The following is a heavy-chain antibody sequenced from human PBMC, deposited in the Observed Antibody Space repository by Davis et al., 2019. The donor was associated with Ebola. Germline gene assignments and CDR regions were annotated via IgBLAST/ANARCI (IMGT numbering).Heavy chain of an antibody. CDR3: ATIDRIGAAWIDP. CDR2: WYYGGST. CDR1: GGSIRRTSYY. V-gene: IGHV4-39*01. D-gene: IGHD6-13*01. J-gene: IGHJ5*02. Sequence: MPSETLSLTCSVSGGSIRRTSYYWGWIRQPPGKGLEWIGSWYYGGSTFYNPSLKSRVTLSEDTSNNQFSLRLNSVTAADTAVYYCATIDRIGAAWIDPWGQGTLVTVSS.